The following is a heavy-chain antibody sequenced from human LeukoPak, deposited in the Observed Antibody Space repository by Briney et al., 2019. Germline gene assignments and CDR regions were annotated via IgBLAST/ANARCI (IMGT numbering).Heavy chain of an antibody. CDR2: IYYSGST. CDR1: GGSISSYY. Sequence: SETLSLTCTVSGGSISSYYWSWIRQPPGKGLEWIGYIYYSGSTNYNPSLKSRVTISVDTSKNQFSLKLRSVTAADTAVYYCASDSSGYYNYYYYMDVWGKGTTVTVSS. V-gene: IGHV4-59*01. J-gene: IGHJ6*03. CDR3: ASDSSGYYNYYYYMDV. D-gene: IGHD3-22*01.